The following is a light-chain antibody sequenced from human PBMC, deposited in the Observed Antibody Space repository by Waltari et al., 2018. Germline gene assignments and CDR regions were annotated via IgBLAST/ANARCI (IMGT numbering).Light chain of an antibody. V-gene: IGKV3-15*01. CDR1: QSLYIN. J-gene: IGKJ5*01. Sequence: EIVLTQSLATLSVSQGERVTLSCRASQSLYINLAWYQQKPGQPPRLLIYRASTRATGVPPRFSGTGSGTQFTLTISSLQSEDSGVYYCQQDNEWPPITFGQGTRLEIQ. CDR3: QQDNEWPPIT. CDR2: RAS.